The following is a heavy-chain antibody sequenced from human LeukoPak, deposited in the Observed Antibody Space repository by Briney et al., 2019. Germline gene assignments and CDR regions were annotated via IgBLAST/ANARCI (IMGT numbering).Heavy chain of an antibody. D-gene: IGHD2-15*01. CDR1: GYSFCSYD. V-gene: IGHV1-8*01. CDR2: MNPNSGNT. J-gene: IGHJ6*03. Sequence: ASVKVSCNASGYSFCSYDTNWVRQATGQGLKWMGWMNPNSGNTGYAQKFQGRVTLTRNTSISTAYMEVSSLRSEDTAVYYCARAPSCSGICPSLGYYYHLDVWGKGTTVTVSS. CDR3: ARAPSCSGICPSLGYYYHLDV.